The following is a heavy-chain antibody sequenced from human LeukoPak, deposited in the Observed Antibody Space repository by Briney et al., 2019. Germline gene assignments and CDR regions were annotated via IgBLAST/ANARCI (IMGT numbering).Heavy chain of an antibody. CDR3: ASLIRSWRGGAFDI. J-gene: IGHJ3*02. CDR2: IYYSGST. V-gene: IGHV4-30-4*01. D-gene: IGHD6-13*01. Sequence: PSQTLSLTCTVSGGSIGSGDYYWSWIRQPPGKGLEWIGYIYYSGSTYYNPSLKSRVTISVDTSKNQFSLKLSSVTAADTAVYYCASLIRSWRGGAFDIWGQGTMVTVSS. CDR1: GGSIGSGDYY.